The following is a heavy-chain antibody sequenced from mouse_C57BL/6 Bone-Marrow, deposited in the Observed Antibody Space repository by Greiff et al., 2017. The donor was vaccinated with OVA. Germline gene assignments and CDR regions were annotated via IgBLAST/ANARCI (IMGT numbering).Heavy chain of an antibody. CDR3: ARLGYYYGNGYFDV. D-gene: IGHD1-1*01. CDR1: GYTFTSYW. CDR2: INPSNGGT. V-gene: IGHV1-53*01. Sequence: QVQLQQPGTELVKPGASVKLSCKASGYTFTSYWMHWVKQRPGQGLEWIGNINPSNGGTNYNEKFKSKATLTVDKSSSTAYMQLSSLTSEDSAVYDCARLGYYYGNGYFDVWGTGTTVTVSS. J-gene: IGHJ1*03.